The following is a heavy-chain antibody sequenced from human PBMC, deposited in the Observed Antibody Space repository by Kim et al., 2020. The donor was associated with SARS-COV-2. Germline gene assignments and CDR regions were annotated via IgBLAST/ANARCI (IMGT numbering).Heavy chain of an antibody. CDR1: GFTFSIHA. Sequence: GGSLRLSCAASGFTFSIHAMGWVRQAPGKGLDWVSLINGSGGSTYYADSVKGRFTISRDNSKHTLYLQMNSLRAEDTAVYYCAKVITEWELHPVDYWGQG. J-gene: IGHJ4*02. D-gene: IGHD1-26*01. V-gene: IGHV3-23*01. CDR2: INGSGGST. CDR3: AKVITEWELHPVDY.